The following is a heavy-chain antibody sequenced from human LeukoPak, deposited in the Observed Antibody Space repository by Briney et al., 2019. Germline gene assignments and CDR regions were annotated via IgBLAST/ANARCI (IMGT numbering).Heavy chain of an antibody. Sequence: SSETLSLTCTVSGASISSYYWSWIRQPPGKGLEWIGDIYYSGSIKYNPSLKSRVTMSVDTSKNQFSLKLSSVTAADTAIYYCARENPSGYYNRPIDYWGQGTLVTVSS. CDR1: GASISSYY. CDR3: ARENPSGYYNRPIDY. V-gene: IGHV4-59*01. J-gene: IGHJ4*02. CDR2: IYYSGSI. D-gene: IGHD3-22*01.